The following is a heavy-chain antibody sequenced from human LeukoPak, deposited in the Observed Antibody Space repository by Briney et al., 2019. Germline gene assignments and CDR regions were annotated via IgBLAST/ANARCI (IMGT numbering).Heavy chain of an antibody. CDR3: ARHRPVYESSGYLDS. D-gene: IGHD3-22*01. CDR2: IHPGDSDT. V-gene: IGHV5-51*01. CDR1: GYNFNTYW. Sequence: GESLKISCKGSGYNFNTYWIGWVRQMPGKGLEWMGIIHPGDSDTRYSPSFQGQVTISADKSISTAYLQWRSLKASDTAMYYCARHRPVYESSGYLDSWGQGTLVTVSS. J-gene: IGHJ4*02.